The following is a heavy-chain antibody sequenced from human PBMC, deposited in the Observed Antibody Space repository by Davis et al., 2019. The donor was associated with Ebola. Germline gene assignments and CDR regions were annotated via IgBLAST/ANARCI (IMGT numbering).Heavy chain of an antibody. V-gene: IGHV1-46*01. D-gene: IGHD1-26*01. CDR1: GYTFTSYY. CDR3: ARVRYRRLLSGDY. J-gene: IGHJ4*02. CDR2: INPSGGST. Sequence: ASVKVSCKASGYTFTSYYMHWVRQAPGQGLEWMGIINPSGGSTSYAQKFQGRVTMTTDTSTSTAYMELRSLRSDDTAVYYCARVRYRRLLSGDYWGQGTLVTVSS.